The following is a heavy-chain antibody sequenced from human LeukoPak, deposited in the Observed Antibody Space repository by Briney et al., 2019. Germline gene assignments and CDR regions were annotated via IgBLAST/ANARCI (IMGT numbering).Heavy chain of an antibody. CDR1: GYSISSGYY. CDR2: IYHSGST. D-gene: IGHD6-19*01. V-gene: IGHV4-38-2*01. Sequence: SETLSLTWAVSGYSISSGYYWGWLRQPLGKGLEWIGSIYHSGSTYYHPSLKSRVTISEDTSKNQFSLKLSSVTAADTAVYYCARLVRRIAVDIDYWGQGTLVTVSS. CDR3: ARLVRRIAVDIDY. J-gene: IGHJ4*02.